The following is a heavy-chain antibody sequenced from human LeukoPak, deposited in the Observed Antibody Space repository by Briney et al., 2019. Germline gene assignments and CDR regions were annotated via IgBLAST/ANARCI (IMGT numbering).Heavy chain of an antibody. D-gene: IGHD3-22*01. CDR1: GYXFISYG. CDR2: ISAYNGNT. V-gene: IGHV1-18*01. Sequence: ASVKVSCKSSGYXFISYGIIWVRQAPGQGLEWMGWISAYNGNTKYAQKLQGRVTMTTDTSTSTAYMELRSLRSDDTAVYYCARDVRGIVGMDYFDYWGQGTLVTVSS. CDR3: ARDVRGIVGMDYFDY. J-gene: IGHJ4*02.